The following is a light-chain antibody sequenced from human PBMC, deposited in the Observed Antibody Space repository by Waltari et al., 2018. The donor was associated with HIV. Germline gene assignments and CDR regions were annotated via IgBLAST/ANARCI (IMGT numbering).Light chain of an antibody. CDR2: EVS. CDR1: QSRLHSAGKTY. J-gene: IGKJ4*01. Sequence: IVLTQTPLSLHVTPGQPASISCKSSQSRLHSAGKTYLYWYQQRPGQPPQLLISEVSNRFSGVPDRFSGGDSWTDFSLKISLVEADDIGVYYCMQSIELPLTFGGGTKVEIK. CDR3: MQSIELPLT. V-gene: IGKV2D-29*01.